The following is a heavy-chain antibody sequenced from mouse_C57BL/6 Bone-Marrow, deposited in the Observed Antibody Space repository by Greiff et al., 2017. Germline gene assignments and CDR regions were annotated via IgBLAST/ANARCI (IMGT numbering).Heavy chain of an antibody. CDR1: GYTFTSYG. V-gene: IGHV1-81*01. J-gene: IGHJ3*01. CDR3: AIYYGYDAAWFAY. Sequence: VKLLESGAELARPGASVKLSCKASGYTFTSYGISWVKQRTGQGLEWIGEIYPRSGSTYYNEKFKGKATLTADKSSSTAYMELRSLTTEDSAVYFCAIYYGYDAAWFAYWGQGTLVTVSA. D-gene: IGHD2-2*01. CDR2: IYPRSGST.